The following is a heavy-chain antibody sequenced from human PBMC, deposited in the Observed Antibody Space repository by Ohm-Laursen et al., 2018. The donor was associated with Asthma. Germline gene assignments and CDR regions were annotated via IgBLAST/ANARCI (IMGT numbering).Heavy chain of an antibody. J-gene: IGHJ6*02. CDR3: AKGLRYDGYLYGLDV. CDR2: IYYSGST. V-gene: IGHV4-59*01. Sequence: LSCAASGFTFSNAWMSWIRQHPGEGLEWIGYIYYSGSTNYNPSLKSRVTISVDTSKNQFSLKLSSVTAADTAVYYCAKGLRYDGYLYGLDVWGHGTTVTVSS. D-gene: IGHD5-24*01. CDR1: GFTFSNAW.